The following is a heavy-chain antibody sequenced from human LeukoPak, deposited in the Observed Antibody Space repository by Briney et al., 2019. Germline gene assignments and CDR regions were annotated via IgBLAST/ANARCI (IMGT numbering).Heavy chain of an antibody. CDR3: ARSNYYGSQSEY. D-gene: IGHD3-10*01. Sequence: ASVKVSCRASGYTFSAFHIHWVRLAPGQGPEWMGWVNPNSGDTNYAQRFRGRVTMTRDTSINTAYMELSSLRSDDTAVYYCARSNYYGSQSEYWGQGTLVAVSS. CDR1: GYTFSAFH. CDR2: VNPNSGDT. V-gene: IGHV1-2*02. J-gene: IGHJ4*02.